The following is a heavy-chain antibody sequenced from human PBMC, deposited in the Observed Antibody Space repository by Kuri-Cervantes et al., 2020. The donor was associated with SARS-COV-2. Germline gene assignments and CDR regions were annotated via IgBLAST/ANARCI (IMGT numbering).Heavy chain of an antibody. CDR3: ARDSWVTMVRGVITYYYYGMDV. D-gene: IGHD3-10*01. J-gene: IGHJ6*02. Sequence: SVKVSCKASGGTFSSYAISWVRQAPGQGLEWMGGIIPIFGTANYAQKFQGRVTMTRDTSTSTVYMELSSLRSEDTAVYYCARDSWVTMVRGVITYYYYGMDVWGQGTTVTVSS. CDR2: IIPIFGTA. CDR1: GGTFSSYA. V-gene: IGHV1-69*05.